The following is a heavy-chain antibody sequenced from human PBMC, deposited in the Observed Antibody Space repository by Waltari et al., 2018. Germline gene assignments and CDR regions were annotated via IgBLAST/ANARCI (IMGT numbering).Heavy chain of an antibody. D-gene: IGHD3-22*01. J-gene: IGHJ4*02. V-gene: IGHV4-31*03. CDR3: ARYDSSGYYIRFDY. CDR1: GGSISSGGYY. CDR2: IYYSGIT. Sequence: QVQLQESGPGLVKPSQTLSLTCTVSGGSISSGGYYWSWIRQHPGKGLEWIGYIYYSGITYYNPSLKIRVTISVEPSKNQFSLKLSSVTAADTAVYYCARYDSSGYYIRFDYWGQGTLVTVSS.